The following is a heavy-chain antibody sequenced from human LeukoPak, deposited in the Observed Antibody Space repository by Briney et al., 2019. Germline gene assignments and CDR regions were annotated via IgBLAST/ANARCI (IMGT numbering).Heavy chain of an antibody. Sequence: GASVKVSCKASGYTFTGYYMHWVRQAPGQGLECMGWINPNSGGTNYAQKFQGRVTMTRDTSISTAYMELSRLRSDDTAVYYCARDRFRGIAVGYYMDVWGKGTTVTISS. V-gene: IGHV1-2*02. CDR3: ARDRFRGIAVGYYMDV. CDR2: INPNSGGT. D-gene: IGHD6-19*01. CDR1: GYTFTGYY. J-gene: IGHJ6*03.